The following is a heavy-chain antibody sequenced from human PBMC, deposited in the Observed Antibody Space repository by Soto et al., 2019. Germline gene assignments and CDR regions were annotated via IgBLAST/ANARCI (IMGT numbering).Heavy chain of an antibody. CDR1: GDSVSSNSAG. D-gene: IGHD5-12*01. CDR2: TYYKSKWFN. V-gene: IGHV6-1*01. J-gene: IGHJ6*03. Sequence: QVQLQLSGPGLMEPSQTLSLTCAISGDSVSSNSAGWNWVRQTPSRGLEWLGRTYYKSKWFNNYAVSVKSRITITPDTSQHQFSLHLDSVTPEDTAVYFCARGSWDDVSGHYYMDVWGKGTTVNVSS. CDR3: ARGSWDDVSGHYYMDV.